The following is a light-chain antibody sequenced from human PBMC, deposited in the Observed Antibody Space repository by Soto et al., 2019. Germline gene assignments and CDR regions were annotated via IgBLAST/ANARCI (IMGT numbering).Light chain of an antibody. CDR1: QSVSSN. CDR2: GAS. J-gene: IGKJ5*01. V-gene: IGKV3-15*01. Sequence: EVVMTQSPDTLSVSPWERATLSCRASQSVSSNLAWYQQRLGQAPSLLIYGASTRATGISARISGSGSGTEFTLTISSLQPEDFAVYYCQQRSNWPPTFGQGTRLEIK. CDR3: QQRSNWPPT.